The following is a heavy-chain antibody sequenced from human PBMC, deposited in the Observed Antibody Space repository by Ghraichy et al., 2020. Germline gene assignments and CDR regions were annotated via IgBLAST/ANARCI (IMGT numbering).Heavy chain of an antibody. J-gene: IGHJ4*02. CDR3: AKVSWSRSADDY. CDR2: ITYSSGRT. CDR1: GLTFSSYD. D-gene: IGHD3-3*01. Sequence: GGSLRLSCVVSGLTFSSYDMNWVRQAPGKGLEWVSGITYSSGRTHYADSVKGRSTISRDNSKNTLYLQMNSLRAEDTAVYYCAKVSWSRSADDYWGQGILVTVSS. V-gene: IGHV3-23*01.